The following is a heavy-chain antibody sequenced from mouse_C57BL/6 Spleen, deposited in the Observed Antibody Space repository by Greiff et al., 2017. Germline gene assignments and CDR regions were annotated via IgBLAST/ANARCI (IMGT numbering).Heavy chain of an antibody. CDR1: GYAFSSYW. CDR3: AGRAYDGYYEWCAY. Sequence: QVQLQQSGAELVQPGASVKISCKASGYAFSSYWLNWVKQRPGKGLEWIGQIYPGDGDTTSNGKFKGKATLTADKSSSTAYMQLSSLTSEDAAVDCCAGRAYDGYYEWCAYWGQGTLVTVSA. J-gene: IGHJ3*01. D-gene: IGHD2-3*01. V-gene: IGHV1-80*01. CDR2: IYPGDGDT.